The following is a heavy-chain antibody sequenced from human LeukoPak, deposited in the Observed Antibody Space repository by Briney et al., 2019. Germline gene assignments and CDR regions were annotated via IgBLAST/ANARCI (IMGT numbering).Heavy chain of an antibody. CDR1: GYTFTGYY. Sequence: ASVKVSCKASGYTFTGYYMHWVRQAPGQGLEWMGWINPNRGGTKYAQTFQGRVTMTWDTSISTAYMELSRLRSDDTAVYYCAGVEDIVAPFDYWGQGTLVTVSS. CDR3: AGVEDIVAPFDY. D-gene: IGHD2-15*01. J-gene: IGHJ4*02. CDR2: INPNRGGT. V-gene: IGHV1-2*02.